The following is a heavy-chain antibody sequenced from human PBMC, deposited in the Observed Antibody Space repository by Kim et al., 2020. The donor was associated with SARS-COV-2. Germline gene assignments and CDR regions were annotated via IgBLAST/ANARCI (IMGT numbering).Heavy chain of an antibody. Sequence: SETLSLTCTVSGGSISSGDYYWSWIRQPPGKGLEWIGYIYYSGSTYYNPSLKSRVTISVDTSKNQFSLKLSSVTAADTAVYYCARGGSLDPEVFDYWGQGTLVTVSS. CDR2: IYYSGST. CDR1: GGSISSGDYY. CDR3: ARGGSLDPEVFDY. D-gene: IGHD3-16*01. J-gene: IGHJ4*02. V-gene: IGHV4-30-4*01.